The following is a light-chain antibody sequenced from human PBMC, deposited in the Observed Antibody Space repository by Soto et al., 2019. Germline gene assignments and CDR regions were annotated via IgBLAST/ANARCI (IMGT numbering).Light chain of an antibody. Sequence: EIVLTRSPDTLSLSPGERATLSCRASHIITSGSLGRYQQIPGQPPRLLIYDISKRAPGIPDRFSGSGSGTDFTLTISRLEPEDFALYYCQQFDTSSYTFGQGTKVDIK. CDR3: QQFDTSSYT. V-gene: IGKV3-20*01. J-gene: IGKJ2*01. CDR2: DIS. CDR1: HIITSGS.